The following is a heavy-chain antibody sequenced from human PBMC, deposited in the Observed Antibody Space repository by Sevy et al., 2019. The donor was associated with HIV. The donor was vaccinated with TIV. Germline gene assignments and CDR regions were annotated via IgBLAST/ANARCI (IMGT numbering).Heavy chain of an antibody. V-gene: IGHV1-69*13. Sequence: ASVKVSCKASGGTFSSYAISWVRQAPGQGLEWMGGIIPIFGTANYAQKFQDRVTITADESTSTAYMELSSLRSEDTDMYYCARAKTENAVRHYYDYGMDVWGEGTTVTVSS. J-gene: IGHJ6*04. CDR3: ARAKTENAVRHYYDYGMDV. D-gene: IGHD2-2*01. CDR2: IIPIFGTA. CDR1: GGTFSSYA.